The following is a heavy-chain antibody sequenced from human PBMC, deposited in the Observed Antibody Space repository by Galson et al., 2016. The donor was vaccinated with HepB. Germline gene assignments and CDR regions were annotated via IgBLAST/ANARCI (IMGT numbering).Heavy chain of an antibody. D-gene: IGHD4-23*01. Sequence: ETLSLTCTVSGGSTDRSGYYWGWIRQPPGKGLQWIGSIYYSGATYYNPSLATRLTISVDTSKNQVSLKLSSVTAADTAVYYCARHETSGHSNYYFHYALDVWGQGTTVTVSS. CDR1: GGSTDRSGYY. V-gene: IGHV4-39*01. CDR3: ARHETSGHSNYYFHYALDV. J-gene: IGHJ6*02. CDR2: IYYSGAT.